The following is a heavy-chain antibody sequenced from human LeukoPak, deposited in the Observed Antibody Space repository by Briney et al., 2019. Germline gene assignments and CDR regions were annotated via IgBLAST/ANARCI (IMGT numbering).Heavy chain of an antibody. CDR1: GGSISSYY. CDR3: ARQYYHDSSGYSKSDAFDI. V-gene: IGHV4-4*07. D-gene: IGHD3-22*01. J-gene: IGHJ3*02. CDR2: IFTSGST. Sequence: SETLSLTCTVSGGSISSYYWSWIRQPAGKGLEWIRRIFTSGSTNYNPSLKSRVTMSVDTSKNQFSLKLSSVTAADTAVYYCARQYYHDSSGYSKSDAFDISRQGTMVTVSS.